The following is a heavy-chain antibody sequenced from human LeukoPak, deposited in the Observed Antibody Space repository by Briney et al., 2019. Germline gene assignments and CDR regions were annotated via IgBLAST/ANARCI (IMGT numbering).Heavy chain of an antibody. Sequence: GGSLRLSCAASGFTFSSYSMNWVRQAPGKGLEWVSYISSSSSTIYYADSVKGRFTISRDNAKNSLYLHMNSLRAEDTAVYYCARDFDLDGSGSRYYSGMDVWGQGTTVTVSS. D-gene: IGHD3-10*01. J-gene: IGHJ6*02. CDR3: ARDFDLDGSGSRYYSGMDV. CDR2: ISSSSSTI. V-gene: IGHV3-48*04. CDR1: GFTFSSYS.